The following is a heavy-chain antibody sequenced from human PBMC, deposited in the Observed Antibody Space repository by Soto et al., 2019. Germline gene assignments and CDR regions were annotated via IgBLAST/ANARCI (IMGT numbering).Heavy chain of an antibody. CDR2: IYYSGST. D-gene: IGHD1-7*01. CDR3: ARAGNSRYGDS. CDR1: GGSISSYY. V-gene: IGHV4-59*01. J-gene: IGHJ4*02. Sequence: SETLSLTYTVSGGSISSYYWSWIRQPPGKGLEWIGYIYYSGSTNYNPSLKSRVTISVDTSKNQFSLKLSSLTAADTAVYYCARAGNSRYGDSWGQGVLV.